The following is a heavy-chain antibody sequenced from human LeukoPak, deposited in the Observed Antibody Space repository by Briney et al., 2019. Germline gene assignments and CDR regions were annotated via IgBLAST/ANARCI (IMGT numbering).Heavy chain of an antibody. J-gene: IGHJ4*02. Sequence: SETLSLTCTVSGGSISSGGYYWSWIRQHPGKGLEWFGYIYYSGSTYYNPSLKSRVTISVDTSKNQFSLKLSSVTAADTAVYYCARDSSGYYGYFDYWGQGTLVTASS. CDR2: IYYSGST. V-gene: IGHV4-31*03. D-gene: IGHD3-22*01. CDR3: ARDSSGYYGYFDY. CDR1: GGSISSGGYY.